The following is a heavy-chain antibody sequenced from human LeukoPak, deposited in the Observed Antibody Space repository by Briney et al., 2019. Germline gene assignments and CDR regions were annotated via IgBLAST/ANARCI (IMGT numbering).Heavy chain of an antibody. D-gene: IGHD5-24*01. CDR1: GYTFTNYY. V-gene: IGHV1-46*01. CDR3: ARDYRRDGYNRGVDH. CDR2: IVPSNGGT. Sequence: ASVKVSCKASGYTFTNYYMHWVRQAPGQGLEWMGMIVPSNGGTAYAQKFQGKFTMTRDTSTSTVYMELNSLASDDTAVYSCARDYRRDGYNRGVDHWGQGTLVTVSS. J-gene: IGHJ4*02.